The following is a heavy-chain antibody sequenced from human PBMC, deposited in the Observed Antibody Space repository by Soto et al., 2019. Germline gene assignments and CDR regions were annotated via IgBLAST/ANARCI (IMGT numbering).Heavy chain of an antibody. Sequence: SETLSLTCAVYGGSFSVYYWSWIRHPPGKGLEWIGEINHSGSTNYNPSLKSRVTISVDTSKNQFSLKLSSVTAADTAVYYCARGWRNSSSAAVDYWGQGTLVTVSS. CDR1: GGSFSVYY. CDR3: ARGWRNSSSAAVDY. V-gene: IGHV4-34*01. D-gene: IGHD6-6*01. J-gene: IGHJ4*02. CDR2: INHSGST.